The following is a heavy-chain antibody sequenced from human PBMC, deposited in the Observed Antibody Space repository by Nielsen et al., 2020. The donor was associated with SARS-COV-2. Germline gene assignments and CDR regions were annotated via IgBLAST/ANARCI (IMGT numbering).Heavy chain of an antibody. D-gene: IGHD2-8*01. CDR2: ISGSGDTS. Sequence: LSLTCAASGFTFSTYTMNWVRQAPGKGLEWVSGISGSGDTSYYADSVKGRFTISRDNAQSSLYLQMNSLRVEDTAVYYCASGYCATNGCRKDYWGQGTLVTVSS. CDR1: GFTFSTYT. CDR3: ASGYCATNGCRKDY. V-gene: IGHV3-48*04. J-gene: IGHJ4*02.